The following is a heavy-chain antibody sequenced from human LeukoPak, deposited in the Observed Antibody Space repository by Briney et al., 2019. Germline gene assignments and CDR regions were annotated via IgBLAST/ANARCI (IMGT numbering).Heavy chain of an antibody. J-gene: IGHJ4*02. Sequence: GGSLRLSCAASGFAFSSYAMHWVRQAPGKGLEWVAIISFDESNKYYADSVKGRFTISRDNSNNTVYLQMNSLRAEDTAVYYCANGKSDYSGGSPRGTFWGQGTLVTVSS. CDR1: GFAFSSYA. CDR2: ISFDESNK. CDR3: ANGKSDYSGGSPRGTF. V-gene: IGHV3-30-3*01. D-gene: IGHD2-15*01.